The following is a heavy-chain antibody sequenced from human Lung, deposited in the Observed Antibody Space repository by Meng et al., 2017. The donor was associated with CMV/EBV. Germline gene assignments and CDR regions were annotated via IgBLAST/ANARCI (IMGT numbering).Heavy chain of an antibody. Sequence: QEQLVQSGSELKKPGASVKVSCKASGYSFTSYSLNWLRPAPGQGLEWLGWINTYSGNPTYAQGFTGRIVFSLDTSVSTAYLQISSLKAEDTAVYYCARAWDTSGFWGQGTLVTVSS. CDR3: ARAWDTSGF. V-gene: IGHV7-4-1*02. D-gene: IGHD3-22*01. CDR1: GYSFTSYS. CDR2: INTYSGNP. J-gene: IGHJ4*02.